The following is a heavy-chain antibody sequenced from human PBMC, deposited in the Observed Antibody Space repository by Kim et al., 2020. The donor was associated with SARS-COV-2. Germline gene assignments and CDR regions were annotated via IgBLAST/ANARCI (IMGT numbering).Heavy chain of an antibody. CDR1: GYTFTSYA. V-gene: IGHV1-3*01. Sequence: ASVKVSCKASGYTFTSYAMHWVRQAPGQRLEWMGWINAGNGNTKYSQKFQGRVTITRDTSASTAYMELSSLRSEDTAVYYCARVRGDYYGSGSPHSYFDYWGQGTLVTVSS. CDR3: ARVRGDYYGSGSPHSYFDY. CDR2: INAGNGNT. J-gene: IGHJ4*02. D-gene: IGHD3-10*01.